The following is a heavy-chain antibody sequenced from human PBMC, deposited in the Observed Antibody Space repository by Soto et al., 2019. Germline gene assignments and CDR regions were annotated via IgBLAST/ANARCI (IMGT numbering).Heavy chain of an antibody. CDR3: ARDDRRTVARFDY. D-gene: IGHD4-17*01. V-gene: IGHV1-69*13. CDR1: GGTFSSYA. J-gene: IGHJ4*02. CDR2: IIPIFGTA. Sequence: SVKVSCKASGGTFSSYAISWVRQAPGQGLEWMGGIIPIFGTANYAQKFQGRVTITADESTSTAYMELSSLRSEDTAVYYCARDDRRTVARFDYWGQGTLVTVSS.